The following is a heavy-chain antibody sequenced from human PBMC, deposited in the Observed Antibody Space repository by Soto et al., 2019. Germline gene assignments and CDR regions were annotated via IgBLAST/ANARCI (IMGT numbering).Heavy chain of an antibody. CDR2: ISGSGGST. CDR3: AKDKRPYSNSLWFDP. Sequence: GGSLRLSCAASGFTFSSYAMSWVRQAPGKGLEWVSAISGSGGSTYYADSVKGRFTISRDNSKNTLYLQMNSLRAEDTAVYYCAKDKRPYSNSLWFDPWGQGTLVTVSS. CDR1: GFTFSSYA. D-gene: IGHD4-4*01. J-gene: IGHJ5*02. V-gene: IGHV3-23*01.